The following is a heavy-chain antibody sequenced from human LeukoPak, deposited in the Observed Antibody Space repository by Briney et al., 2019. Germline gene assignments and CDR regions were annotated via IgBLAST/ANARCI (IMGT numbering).Heavy chain of an antibody. D-gene: IGHD1-26*01. CDR1: GGSISSYY. V-gene: IGHV4-59*12. CDR2: IYYSGST. CDR3: ARDPAWELTGDY. J-gene: IGHJ4*02. Sequence: SETLSLTCTVSGGSISSYYWSWIRQPPGKGLEWIGYIYYSGSTNYNPSLKSRVTISVDTSKNQFSLKLSSVTAADTAVYYCARDPAWELTGDYWGQGTLVTVSS.